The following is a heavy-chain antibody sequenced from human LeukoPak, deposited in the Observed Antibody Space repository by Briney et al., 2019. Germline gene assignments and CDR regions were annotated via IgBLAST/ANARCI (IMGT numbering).Heavy chain of an antibody. CDR1: GYTFTSYG. Sequence: GASVKVSCKASGYTFTSYGISWVRQAPGQGLEWMGWISAYNGNTNYAQKLQGRVTMTRDTSISTAYMELSRLRSDDTAVYYCARRSGIAARDAFDVWGQGTMVTVSS. CDR2: ISAYNGNT. CDR3: ARRSGIAARDAFDV. D-gene: IGHD6-6*01. V-gene: IGHV1-18*01. J-gene: IGHJ3*01.